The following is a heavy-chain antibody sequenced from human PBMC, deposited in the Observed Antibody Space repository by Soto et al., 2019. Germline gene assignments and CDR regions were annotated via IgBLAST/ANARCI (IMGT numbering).Heavy chain of an antibody. V-gene: IGHV3-74*01. CDR1: GFTFSNYW. Sequence: EVQLVESGVGLVQPGGSLRLSCAASGFTFSNYWMHWVRQAPGKGPVWVSRINTDGSTTNYADSVKGRFTISRDNAKNTLYLQTNSLGAEDTAVYYCARDLGRYASHWCQGTLVTVSS. CDR3: ARDLGRYASH. J-gene: IGHJ4*02. D-gene: IGHD3-16*01. CDR2: INTDGSTT.